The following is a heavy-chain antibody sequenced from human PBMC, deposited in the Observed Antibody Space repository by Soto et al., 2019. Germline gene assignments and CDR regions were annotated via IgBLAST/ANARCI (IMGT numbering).Heavy chain of an antibody. Sequence: GASVKVSCKASGYTFTCYYMHWVRQAPGQGLEWMGWINPNSGGTNYAQKFQGWVTMTRDTSISTAYMELSRLRSDDTAVYYCARGTREESSGWYYYWGQGTLVTVSS. J-gene: IGHJ4*02. CDR1: GYTFTCYY. D-gene: IGHD6-19*01. V-gene: IGHV1-2*04. CDR3: ARGTREESSGWYYY. CDR2: INPNSGGT.